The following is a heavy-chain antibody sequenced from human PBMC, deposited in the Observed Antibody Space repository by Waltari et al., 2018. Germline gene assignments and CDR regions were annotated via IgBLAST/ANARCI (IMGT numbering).Heavy chain of an antibody. CDR3: ARHRGVHTGYPGLDP. J-gene: IGHJ5*02. Sequence: QLQLQESGPGLVKPSETLSLICTVPGGSIRGAYYWDWIRQSPGTGLEWIGDVSSGGNTNYNPSLKSRVTISTDTSKNQFSLRLSSVTAADTAVYYCARHRGVHTGYPGLDPWGQGTLVTVSS. V-gene: IGHV4-39*01. D-gene: IGHD3-10*01. CDR2: VSSGGNT. CDR1: GGSIRGAYY.